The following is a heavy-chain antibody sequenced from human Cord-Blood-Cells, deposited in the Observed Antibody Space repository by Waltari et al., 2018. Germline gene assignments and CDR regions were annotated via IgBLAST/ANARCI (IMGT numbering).Heavy chain of an antibody. V-gene: IGHV4-34*01. CDR2: IKHTGRT. J-gene: IGHJ4*02. Sequence: QLQLQQWGAGLSKPSQTLSLTCAVYGESLSRYYGSWIRQPPGKGLEWNGEIKHTGRTNYTPSLKSRVTISVDTSTNQFSLELSSVYAGDTAVYYCASYLVIRAASGWGQGTLVTVSS. CDR3: ASYLVIRAASG. CDR1: GESLSRYY. D-gene: IGHD2-21*01.